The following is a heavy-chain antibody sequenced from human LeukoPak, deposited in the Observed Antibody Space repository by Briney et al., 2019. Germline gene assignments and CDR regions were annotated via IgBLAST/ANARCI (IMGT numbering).Heavy chain of an antibody. Sequence: SETLPLTCTVSGGSISSGSYYWSWIRQPAGKGLEWIVRIYTSGSTNYNPSLKSRVTISVDTSKNQFSLKLSSVTAADTAVYYCARAPLGYCSSTSCYGNWFDPWGQGTLVTVSS. CDR1: GGSISSGSYY. CDR2: IYTSGST. J-gene: IGHJ5*02. D-gene: IGHD2-2*01. V-gene: IGHV4-61*02. CDR3: ARAPLGYCSSTSCYGNWFDP.